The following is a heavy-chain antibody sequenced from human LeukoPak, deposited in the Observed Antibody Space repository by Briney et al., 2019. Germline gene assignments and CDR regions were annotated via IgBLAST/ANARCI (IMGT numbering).Heavy chain of an antibody. CDR2: AAYGGSP. CDR1: TGSIKSGDYY. Sequence: SETLSLTCTVSTGSIKSGDYYWGWIRQPPGKGLEWLGYAAYGGSPSYNPSLKTRISISVYTSKNQFSLKMDSLTAADTAYYYCAAGVTTIYHWGRGTLVTVSS. J-gene: IGHJ5*02. CDR3: AAGVTTIYH. D-gene: IGHD3-3*01. V-gene: IGHV4-30-4*01.